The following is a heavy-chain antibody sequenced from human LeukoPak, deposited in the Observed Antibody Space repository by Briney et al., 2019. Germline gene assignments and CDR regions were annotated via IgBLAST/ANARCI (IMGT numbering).Heavy chain of an antibody. CDR1: GGSISSYY. V-gene: IGHV4-59*01. J-gene: IGHJ4*02. CDR3: ARVGGYSYGYVPNFDY. Sequence: SETLSLTCTVSGGSISSYYWSGIRQPPGKGLEWIGYIYYSGSTNYNPSLKSRVTISVDTSKNQFSLKLSSVTAADTAVYYCARVGGYSYGYVPNFDYWGQGTLVTVSS. CDR2: IYYSGST. D-gene: IGHD5-18*01.